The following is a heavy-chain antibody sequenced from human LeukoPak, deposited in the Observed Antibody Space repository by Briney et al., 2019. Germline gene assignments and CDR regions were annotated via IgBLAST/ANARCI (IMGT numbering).Heavy chain of an antibody. D-gene: IGHD3-10*01. CDR3: AKDDRITMVRGVVTGFDY. J-gene: IGHJ4*02. CDR2: ISGSGGSK. CDR1: GFTFSSYA. V-gene: IGHV3-23*01. Sequence: GVSLRLSCAASGFTFSSYAMTWVRQAPGKGLEWVSAISGSGGSKYYADSVKGRFTISRDNSKNTLYLQMNSLRAEDTAVYYCAKDDRITMVRGVVTGFDYWGQGTLVTVSS.